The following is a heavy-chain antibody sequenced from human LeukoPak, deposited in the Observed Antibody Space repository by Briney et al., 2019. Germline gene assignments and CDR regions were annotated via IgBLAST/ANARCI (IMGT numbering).Heavy chain of an antibody. V-gene: IGHV4-38-2*02. J-gene: IGHJ3*01. D-gene: IGHD4-23*01. Sequence: KPSETLSLTCIVSGYSIKSGYYWGWIRQPRGKGLEWVGNIYHTGSTSYNPSLKSRVTISLDTSKNQFSLKLTSVTAADTALYDCARVGGQEDSYLEAFDVWGQGTMVTVSS. CDR1: GYSIKSGYY. CDR2: IYHTGST. CDR3: ARVGGQEDSYLEAFDV.